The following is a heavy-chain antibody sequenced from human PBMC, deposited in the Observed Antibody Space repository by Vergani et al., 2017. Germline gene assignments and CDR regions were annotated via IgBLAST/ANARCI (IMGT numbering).Heavy chain of an antibody. CDR1: GGTFSSYT. CDR2: IIPIMGTA. J-gene: IGHJ4*02. CDR3: ARLRPADY. D-gene: IGHD2-2*01. V-gene: IGHV1-69*01. Sequence: QVQLVQSGAEVKKPGSSVKVSCKASGGTFSSYTISWVRQAPGQGLEWVGGIIPIMGTAKYAQKFQGRVPISADESTSTAYMELNSLRSEDTAVYYCARLRPADYWGQGSLVTVSS.